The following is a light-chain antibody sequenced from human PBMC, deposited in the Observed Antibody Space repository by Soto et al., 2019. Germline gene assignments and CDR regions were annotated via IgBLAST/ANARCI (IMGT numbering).Light chain of an antibody. CDR2: EVS. J-gene: IGLJ1*01. V-gene: IGLV2-23*02. CDR3: CSYAGSRRV. CDR1: SSDVGNYNL. Sequence: QSALAQPASVSGSPGQSITISCTGTSSDVGNYNLVSWYQQHPGKAPKPMIYEVSKRPSGVSNRFSGSKSGNTASLTISGLQPEDEADYYCCSYAGSRRVFGTGTKVTVL.